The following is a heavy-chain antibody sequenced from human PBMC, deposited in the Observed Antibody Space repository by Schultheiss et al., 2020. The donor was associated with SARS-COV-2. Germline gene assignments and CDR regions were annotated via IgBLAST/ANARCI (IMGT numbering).Heavy chain of an antibody. D-gene: IGHD6-19*01. CDR2: ISQSGST. V-gene: IGHV4-34*01. Sequence: SETLSLICAVYDGSLSDYYWNWIRQPPGKGLEWIGEISQSGSTNYNPSLKSRVTMSVDTSKNQFSLKLYSVTAADTAVYYCARPSSGWYGVRLGMDVWGQGTTVTVSS. CDR1: DGSLSDYY. J-gene: IGHJ6*02. CDR3: ARPSSGWYGVRLGMDV.